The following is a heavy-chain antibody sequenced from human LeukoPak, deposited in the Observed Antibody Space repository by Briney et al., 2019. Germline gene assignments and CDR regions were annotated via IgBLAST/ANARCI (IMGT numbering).Heavy chain of an antibody. CDR2: INPNSGGT. Sequence: ASVKVSCKASGYTFTGYYMHWVRQAPGQGLERMGWINPNSGGTNYAQKFQGRVTMTRDTSISTAYMELSRLRSDDTAVYYCARQKLGYCSGGSCYSGWFDPWGQGTLVTVSS. D-gene: IGHD2-15*01. J-gene: IGHJ5*02. V-gene: IGHV1-2*02. CDR3: ARQKLGYCSGGSCYSGWFDP. CDR1: GYTFTGYY.